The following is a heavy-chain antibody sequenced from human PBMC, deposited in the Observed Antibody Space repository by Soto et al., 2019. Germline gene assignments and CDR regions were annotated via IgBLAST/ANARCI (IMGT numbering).Heavy chain of an antibody. CDR3: AKDFCGGSCLDAFDI. V-gene: IGHV3-23*01. CDR2: ISGSGGST. CDR1: GFTFSSYA. J-gene: IGHJ3*02. Sequence: GGSLRLSCAASGFTFSSYAMSWVRQAPGKGLEWVSAISGSGGSTYYADSVKGRFTNSRDNSKNTLYLQMNSLRAEDTAVYYCAKDFCGGSCLDAFDIWGQGTMVTVSS. D-gene: IGHD2-15*01.